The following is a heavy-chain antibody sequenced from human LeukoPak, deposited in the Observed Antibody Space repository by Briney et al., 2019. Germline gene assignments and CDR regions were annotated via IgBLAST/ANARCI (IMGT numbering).Heavy chain of an antibody. D-gene: IGHD4-23*01. CDR1: GFTFSSYS. CDR3: ARDSDYGGSFDI. V-gene: IGHV3-48*04. J-gene: IGHJ3*02. Sequence: GSLRLSCAASGFTFSSYSMNWVRQAPGKGLEWVSYISSSSSTIYYADSVKGRFTISRDNAKNSLYLQMHSLRAEDTAVYYCARDSDYGGSFDIWGQGTMVTVSS. CDR2: ISSSSSTI.